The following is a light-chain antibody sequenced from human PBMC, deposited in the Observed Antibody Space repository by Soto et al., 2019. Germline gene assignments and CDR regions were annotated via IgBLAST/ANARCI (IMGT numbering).Light chain of an antibody. CDR1: QTVTSNY. Sequence: EIVLTQSPGPLSLSPGERATLSCRASQTVTSNYFAWYQQRPGQAPRLLIYGTSSRATGIPDRFSGSGSGTDFTLTISRLDPEDFAVYYCQQYGGSRWTFGQGTKVDIK. J-gene: IGKJ1*01. CDR3: QQYGGSRWT. V-gene: IGKV3-20*01. CDR2: GTS.